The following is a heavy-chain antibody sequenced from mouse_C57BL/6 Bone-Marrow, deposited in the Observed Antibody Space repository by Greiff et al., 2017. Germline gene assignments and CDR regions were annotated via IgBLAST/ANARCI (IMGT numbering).Heavy chain of an antibody. J-gene: IGHJ2*01. Sequence: QVQLQQSGAELVRPGASVTLSCKASGYTFTDYEMHWVKQTPVHGLEWIGAIDPETGGTAYNQKFKGKAILTADKSSSTAYMELRSLTSEDSAVYYCTRAQDYGSSYDYWGQGTTLTVSS. D-gene: IGHD1-1*01. CDR1: GYTFTDYE. CDR2: IDPETGGT. CDR3: TRAQDYGSSYDY. V-gene: IGHV1-15*01.